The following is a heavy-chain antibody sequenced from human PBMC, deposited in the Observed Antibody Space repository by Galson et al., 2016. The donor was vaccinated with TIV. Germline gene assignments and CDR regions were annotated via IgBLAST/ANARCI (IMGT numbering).Heavy chain of an antibody. CDR3: SRGNWNYGMGGAMDV. D-gene: IGHD1-7*01. Sequence: CAISGDSVPGNTAAWSWVRQSPSRGLEWLGRTYYTSKWNTDYAVSVKGRIIIRPDTSMNQVSLQLSSVIPDDTAVYYCSRGNWNYGMGGAMDVWGRGTTVTVS. V-gene: IGHV6-1*01. CDR1: GDSVPGNTAA. J-gene: IGHJ6*02. CDR2: TYYTSKWNT.